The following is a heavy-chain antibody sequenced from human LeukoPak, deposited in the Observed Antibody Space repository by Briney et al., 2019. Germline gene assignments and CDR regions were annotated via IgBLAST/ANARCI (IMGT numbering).Heavy chain of an antibody. CDR1: GVSINTCCYY. J-gene: IGHJ4*02. CDR2: KYYSGST. CDR3: ARGRSYGFDFDS. V-gene: IGHV4-61*01. D-gene: IGHD5-18*01. Sequence: SETLSLTCDVSGVSINTCCYYWTWIRQPPGKGLEWIGYKYYSGSTRYNSSLRSRLTISLDTSKNQFSLRLTSVTAADTAVYYCARGRSYGFDFDSWGPGTMVIVSS.